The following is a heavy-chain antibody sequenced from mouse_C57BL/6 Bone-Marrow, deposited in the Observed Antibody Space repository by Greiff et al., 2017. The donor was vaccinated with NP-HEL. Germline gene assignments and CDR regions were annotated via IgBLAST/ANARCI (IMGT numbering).Heavy chain of an antibody. CDR3: ARYGIYYDYDPDY. CDR1: GYTFTDYY. D-gene: IGHD2-4*01. J-gene: IGHJ2*01. CDR2: INPYNGGT. Sequence: EVQLQQSGPVLVKPGASVKMSCKASGYTFTDYYMNWVKQSHGKSLEWIGVINPYNGGTSYNQKFKGKATLTVDKSSSTAYMELNSLTSEDSAVYYCARYGIYYDYDPDYWGQGTTLTVSS. V-gene: IGHV1-19*01.